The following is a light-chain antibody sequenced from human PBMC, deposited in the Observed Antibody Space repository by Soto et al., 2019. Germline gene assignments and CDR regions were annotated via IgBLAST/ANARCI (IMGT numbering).Light chain of an antibody. Sequence: QSVLTQPPSVSGAPGQRVTISCTGGSSNYDVHWYHQLPGTAPKLLIYGNGNRPSGVPDRFSGSKSGNTASLTISGLQAEDEADYYCTSYTSSSARVFGTGTKVTVL. V-gene: IGLV1-40*01. CDR1: SSNYD. CDR3: TSYTSSSARV. J-gene: IGLJ1*01. CDR2: GNG.